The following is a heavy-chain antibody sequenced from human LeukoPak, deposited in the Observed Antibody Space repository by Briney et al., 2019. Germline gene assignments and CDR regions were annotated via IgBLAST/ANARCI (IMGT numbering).Heavy chain of an antibody. CDR1: GFTVSSYA. CDR2: ISYDGSNK. J-gene: IGHJ4*02. CDR3: ARENTAMVSNFDY. D-gene: IGHD5-18*01. V-gene: IGHV3-30-3*01. Sequence: GGSLRLSCAASGFTVSSYAMLWVRQAPGKGLEGVAVISYDGSNKYYADSVKGRFTISRDNSKNTLYLQMNSLRAEDTAVYYCARENTAMVSNFDYWGQGTLVTVSS.